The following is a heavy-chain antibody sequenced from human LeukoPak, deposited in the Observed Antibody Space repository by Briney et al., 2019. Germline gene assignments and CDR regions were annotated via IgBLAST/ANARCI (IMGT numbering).Heavy chain of an antibody. V-gene: IGHV4-4*08. D-gene: IGHD3-22*01. CDR2: IYSNGIT. J-gene: IGHJ2*01. CDR3: ARRAYCDTSGYHPASGYFDL. CDR1: GGSIFSYY. Sequence: SETLSLTCTVSGGSIFSYYFNWIRQPPGKGLEWIGYIYSNGITNYNPSLRSRGTISIATSKNQFSLRLRSVTAADTAIYYCARRAYCDTSGYHPASGYFDLWGRGTLVTVSS.